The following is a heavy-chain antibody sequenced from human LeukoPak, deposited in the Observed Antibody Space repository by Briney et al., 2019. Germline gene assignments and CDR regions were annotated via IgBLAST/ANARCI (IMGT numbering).Heavy chain of an antibody. CDR3: ARLRAYYYDSSGYSNFDF. D-gene: IGHD3-22*01. J-gene: IGHJ4*02. CDR2: MSYSGRT. CDR1: GGSTSSSSFY. Sequence: PSETLSLTCTVSGGSTSSSSFYWGWIRQPPGKGLECIGRMSYSGRTYYNPSLQSRVTISVDTSKNQFSLRLSSVTAADTAVYYCARLRAYYYDSSGYSNFDFWGQGTLVTVSS. V-gene: IGHV4-39*01.